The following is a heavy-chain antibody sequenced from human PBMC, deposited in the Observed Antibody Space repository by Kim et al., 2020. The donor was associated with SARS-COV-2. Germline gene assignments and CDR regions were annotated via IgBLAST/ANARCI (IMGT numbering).Heavy chain of an antibody. V-gene: IGHV4-61*02. CDR1: GDSISSGSYY. CDR3: ARAGSGWYRGYYSYGLDV. Sequence: SETLSLTCTVSGDSISSGSYYWSWLRQPAGKGLEWIGRIYTSGYTNYNPSLKSRVTISIDTSKNHFSLNLSSVTAADTAVDYCARAGSGWYRGYYSYGLDVWGKGTTVTVSS. D-gene: IGHD6-13*01. CDR2: IYTSGYT. J-gene: IGHJ6*04.